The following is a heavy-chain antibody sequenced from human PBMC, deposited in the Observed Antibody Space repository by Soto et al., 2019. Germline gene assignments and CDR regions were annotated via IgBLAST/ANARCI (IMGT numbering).Heavy chain of an antibody. V-gene: IGHV3-21*01. CDR1: GFTFSSYS. Sequence: GGSLRLSCAASGFTFSSYSMNWVRQAPGKGLEWVAFISSNGSNIYYADSVKGRFTISRDNSKNTLYLQMNSLRAEDTAVYYCARERYGMDVWGQGTTVTVSS. J-gene: IGHJ6*02. CDR3: ARERYGMDV. CDR2: ISSNGSNI.